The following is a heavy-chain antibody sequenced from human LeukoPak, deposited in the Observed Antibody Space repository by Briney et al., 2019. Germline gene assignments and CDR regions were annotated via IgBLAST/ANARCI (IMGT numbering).Heavy chain of an antibody. D-gene: IGHD6-19*01. CDR3: ARGLIAVAGSGVDY. CDR1: GFTFNDYA. J-gene: IGHJ4*02. Sequence: LRLSCTTSGFTFNDYAMHWVRQAPGKGLEWVSGITWNSGKIAYADSVKGRFTISRDNAKNSLYLQMNSLRAEDTAVYYCARGLIAVAGSGVDYWGQGTLVTVSS. V-gene: IGHV3-9*01. CDR2: ITWNSGKI.